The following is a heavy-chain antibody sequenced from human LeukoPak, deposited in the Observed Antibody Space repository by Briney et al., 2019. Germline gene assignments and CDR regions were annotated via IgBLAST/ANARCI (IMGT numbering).Heavy chain of an antibody. J-gene: IGHJ4*02. CDR1: GGPISSTNG. CDR2: ISLSGLT. D-gene: IGHD1-26*01. Sequence: TSETLSVTCGVSGGPISSTNGWSWVRQPPGQGLEWIGEISLSGLTNYNPSLKSRVTMSLDKSKNHLSLNLTSVTAADTAVYYCSRESGAFTPFGYWGQGTLVTVSS. CDR3: SRESGAFTPFGY. V-gene: IGHV4-4*02.